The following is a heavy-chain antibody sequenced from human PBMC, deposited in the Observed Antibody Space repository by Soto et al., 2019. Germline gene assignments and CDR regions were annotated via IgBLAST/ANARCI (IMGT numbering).Heavy chain of an antibody. CDR2: IKEDGSEI. V-gene: IGHV3-7*04. D-gene: IGHD2-21*01. Sequence: EVKLVESGGGLVQPGGSLRLSCVASGFSLSSHCMTWVRQAPGKGLEWVANIKEDGSEIYYADSVKGRFTISRDNVNNALYLQMDSLRAEDTAVYYCVRGMWCISGWYFDPWGRGSLVAVSS. CDR1: GFSLSSHC. CDR3: VRGMWCISGWYFDP. J-gene: IGHJ2*01.